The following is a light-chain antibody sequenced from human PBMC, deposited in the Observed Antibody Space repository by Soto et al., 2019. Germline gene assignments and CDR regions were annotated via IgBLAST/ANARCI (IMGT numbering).Light chain of an antibody. CDR1: RSVSGSY. CDR2: SAS. CDR3: QQYGSSPIT. V-gene: IGKV3-20*01. J-gene: IGKJ5*01. Sequence: EIVLTQSPGTLSLSPGERVTLSCRASRSVSGSYLAWYQQKPGQAPRVLIYSASLRATGIPDRFSGSGSGTDFSLTISRLEPEEFAVYYCQQYGSSPITFGQGTRLEIK.